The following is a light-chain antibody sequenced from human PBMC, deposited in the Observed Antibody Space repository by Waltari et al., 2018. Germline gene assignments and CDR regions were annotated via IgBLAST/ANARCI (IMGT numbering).Light chain of an antibody. J-gene: IGLJ1*01. CDR1: SSDVGGSHL. V-gene: IGLV2-14*03. CDR3: SSFTSSSTHV. Sequence: QSALTQPASVSGPPGQSITVSCTGTSSDVGGSHLFSWYPQHPGKAPKPMIYDVSSRPSGVSNRFSGSKSGNTASLTISGLQAEDEADYYCSSFTSSSTHVFGTGTKVTVV. CDR2: DVS.